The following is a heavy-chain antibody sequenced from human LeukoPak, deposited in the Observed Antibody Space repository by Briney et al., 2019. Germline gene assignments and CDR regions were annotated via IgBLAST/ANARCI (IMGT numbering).Heavy chain of an antibody. CDR1: GYTFTGYY. V-gene: IGHV1-2*02. CDR2: INPNSGGT. CDR3: ARDMSEWLLTPDDAFDI. J-gene: IGHJ3*02. Sequence: ASVKVSCKASGYTFTGYYMHWVRQAPGQGLEWMGWINPNSGGTNYAQKFQGRVTMTRDTPISTAYMELSRLRSDDTAVYYCARDMSEWLLTPDDAFDIWGQGTMVTVSS. D-gene: IGHD5-12*01.